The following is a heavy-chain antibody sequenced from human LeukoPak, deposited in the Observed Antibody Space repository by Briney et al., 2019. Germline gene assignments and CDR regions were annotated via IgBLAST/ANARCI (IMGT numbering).Heavy chain of an antibody. Sequence: SETLSLTCAVYGGSFSGYYWSWIRQPPGKGLEWIGEINHSGSTNYNPSLKSRVTISVDTSKKQFSLKLSSVTAADTAVYYCARAAVTVSGSYYYNYMDVWDKGTTVTVSS. D-gene: IGHD6-19*01. V-gene: IGHV4-34*01. CDR2: INHSGST. CDR3: ARAAVTVSGSYYYNYMDV. J-gene: IGHJ6*03. CDR1: GGSFSGYY.